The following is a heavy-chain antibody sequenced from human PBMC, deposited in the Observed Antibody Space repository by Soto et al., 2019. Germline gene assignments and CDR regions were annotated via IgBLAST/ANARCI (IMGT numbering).Heavy chain of an antibody. Sequence: GESLKISCKGSGYSFTSYWIGWVRQMPGKGLEWMGIIYPGDSDTRYSPSFQGQVTISADKSIGTAYLQGSSLKASETAMYYCARGYYDFWSGYYKTQSYFDYWGQGTLVTVSS. CDR1: GYSFTSYW. D-gene: IGHD3-3*01. J-gene: IGHJ4*02. V-gene: IGHV5-51*01. CDR3: ARGYYDFWSGYYKTQSYFDY. CDR2: IYPGDSDT.